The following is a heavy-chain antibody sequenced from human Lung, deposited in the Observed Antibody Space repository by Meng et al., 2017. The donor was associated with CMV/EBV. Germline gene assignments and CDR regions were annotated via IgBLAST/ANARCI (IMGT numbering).Heavy chain of an antibody. CDR1: GDTFNDNA. V-gene: IGHV1-69*10. Sequence: SVKVSCKASGDTFNDNAISWVRQVPGQGLEWMGGIIPSAGLPSHAQKFEGRVTLTADTSTTTVYMELSSLTSEDTAVYYCAREARPEADHVSANYYNFGMDVWGQGTTVTVSS. J-gene: IGHJ6*02. CDR2: IIPSAGLP. CDR3: AREARPEADHVSANYYNFGMDV. D-gene: IGHD3-10*01.